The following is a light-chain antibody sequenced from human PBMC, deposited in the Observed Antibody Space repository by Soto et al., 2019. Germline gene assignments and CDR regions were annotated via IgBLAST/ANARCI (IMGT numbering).Light chain of an antibody. CDR1: QSVSIN. Sequence: EIVLTQSPATLAVSPGERATLSCRASQSVSINLAWYQQKPGQAPRLLIYGASTRATGIPARFSGSGSGTEFTLTISSLQPDDFATYYCQQYNNYPRTFGQGTKV. J-gene: IGKJ1*01. CDR2: GAS. V-gene: IGKV3-15*01. CDR3: QQYNNYPRT.